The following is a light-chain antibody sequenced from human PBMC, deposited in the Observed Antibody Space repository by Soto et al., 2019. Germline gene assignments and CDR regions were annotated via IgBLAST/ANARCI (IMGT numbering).Light chain of an antibody. CDR2: DAS. CDR1: QSVSSY. V-gene: IGKV3-11*01. J-gene: IGKJ1*01. CDR3: XXXXXXXXWX. Sequence: EIVLTQSPATLSLSPGETTTLSGRSSQSVSSYLAWYQQKPGQPTRLITYDASNRATGIPARFSGSGSGTDLTPTISSLEPEDFAVYXXXXXXXXXXWXCXQGTKVDIK.